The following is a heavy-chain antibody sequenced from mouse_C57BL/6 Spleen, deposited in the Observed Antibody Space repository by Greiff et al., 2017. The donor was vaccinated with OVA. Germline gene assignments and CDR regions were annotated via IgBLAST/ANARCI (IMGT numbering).Heavy chain of an antibody. J-gene: IGHJ3*01. CDR2: IDPNSGGT. CDR3: AREGYYGSSYEWFAY. CDR1: GYTFTSYW. Sequence: QVQLKQPGAELVKPGASVKLSCKASGYTFTSYWMHWVKQRPGRGLEWIGRIDPNSGGTKYNEKFKSKATLTVDKPSSTAYMQLSSLTSEDSAVYYCAREGYYGSSYEWFAYWGQGTLVTVSA. D-gene: IGHD1-1*01. V-gene: IGHV1-72*01.